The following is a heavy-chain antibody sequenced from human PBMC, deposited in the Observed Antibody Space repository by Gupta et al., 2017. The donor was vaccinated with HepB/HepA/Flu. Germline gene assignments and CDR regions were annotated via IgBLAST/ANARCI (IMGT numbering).Heavy chain of an antibody. CDR3: ARGVDTVMEHFEL. CDR2: IRSKVYGGTT. V-gene: IGHV3-49*05. J-gene: IGHJ4*02. CDR1: GFIFGAYS. Sequence: EVHLVESGGGLVKPGRSLRLSCSASGFIFGAYSMTWFRQAPEKGLEWVGVIRSKVYGGTTEYAASVKGRFSMSRDDSRSTAYLQLNSLKTEDTGVYYCARGVDTVMEHFELWGQGTRVTVSS. D-gene: IGHD5-18*01.